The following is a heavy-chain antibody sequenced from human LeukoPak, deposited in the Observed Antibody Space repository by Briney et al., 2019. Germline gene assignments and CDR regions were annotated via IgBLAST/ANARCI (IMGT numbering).Heavy chain of an antibody. CDR3: ARDPIPNDYGGNSFHY. CDR2: IKQDGSEK. V-gene: IGHV3-7*01. D-gene: IGHD4-23*01. Sequence: SGGSLGLSCAASGFTFSNYWMSWVRQAPGKGLEWVANIKQDGSEKYYVDSVKGRFIISRDNAKNSLYLQMNSLRAEDAAVYYCARDPIPNDYGGNSFHYWGQGTLVTVSS. J-gene: IGHJ4*02. CDR1: GFTFSNYW.